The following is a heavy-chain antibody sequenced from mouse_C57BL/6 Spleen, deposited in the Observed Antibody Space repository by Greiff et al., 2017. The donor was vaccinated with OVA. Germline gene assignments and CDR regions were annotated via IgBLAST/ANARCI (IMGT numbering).Heavy chain of an antibody. D-gene: IGHD2-5*01. CDR2: IHPNSGST. V-gene: IGHV1-64*01. J-gene: IGHJ4*01. Sequence: QVQLQQSGAELVKPGASVKLSCKASGYTFTSYWMHWVKQRPGQGLEWIGMIHPNSGSTNYNEKFKSKATLTVDKSSSTAYMQLSSLTSEDSAVYYCARTDSNYDYAMDYWGQGTSVTVSS. CDR3: ARTDSNYDYAMDY. CDR1: GYTFTSYW.